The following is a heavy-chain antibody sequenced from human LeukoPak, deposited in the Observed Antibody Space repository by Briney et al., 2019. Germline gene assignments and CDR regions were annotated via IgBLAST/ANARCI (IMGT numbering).Heavy chain of an antibody. J-gene: IGHJ4*02. D-gene: IGHD2-2*01. V-gene: IGHV3-30*02. CDR3: AKKRCSSTSCYPYPYYFDY. CDR1: GFTFSSYG. CDR2: IRYDGSNK. Sequence: QSGGSLRLSCAASGFTFSSYGMHWVRQAPGKGLEWVAFIRYDGSNKYYADSVKGRFTISRDNSKNTLYLQMNSLRAEDTAVYYCAKKRCSSTSCYPYPYYFDYWGQGTLVTVSS.